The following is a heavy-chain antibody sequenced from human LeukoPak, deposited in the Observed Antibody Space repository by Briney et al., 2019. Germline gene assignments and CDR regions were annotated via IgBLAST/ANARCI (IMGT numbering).Heavy chain of an antibody. CDR3: ARALAGTLEAFDI. D-gene: IGHD6-19*01. J-gene: IGHJ3*02. Sequence: PSETLSLTCTVSGGSIRSYYWNWIRRPPGKGLEWIGFIDYSGSTRYNPSLKRRGTISLDTSENQFSLKLRSVTAADTAVYYCARALAGTLEAFDIWGQGTIVTVYS. CDR1: GGSIRSYY. CDR2: IDYSGST. V-gene: IGHV4-59*01.